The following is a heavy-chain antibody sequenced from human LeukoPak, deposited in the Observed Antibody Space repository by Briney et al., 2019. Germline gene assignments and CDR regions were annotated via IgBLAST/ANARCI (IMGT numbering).Heavy chain of an antibody. CDR3: AKSGGIVVVVAATTTKQYFQH. CDR1: GFTFISYA. CDR2: SSGGGGST. V-gene: IGHV3-23*01. J-gene: IGHJ1*01. Sequence: GGSLRLSCTASGFTFISYAMSWVRQAPGKGLEWVSGSSGGGGSTYHADSVKGRFTISRDNSKNTLYLQMNSLRAEDTAVYYCAKSGGIVVVVAATTTKQYFQHWGQGTLVTVSS. D-gene: IGHD2-15*01.